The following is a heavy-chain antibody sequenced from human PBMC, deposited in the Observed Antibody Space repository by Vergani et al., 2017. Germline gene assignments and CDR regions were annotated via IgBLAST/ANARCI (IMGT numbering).Heavy chain of an antibody. V-gene: IGHV3-9*01. CDR2: ISWNSGSI. CDR1: GFTFEEYA. CDR3: AKVSPTTRGGFDY. J-gene: IGHJ4*02. Sequence: EVQLVGSGGGLGKPGRSLRVSCAASGFTFEEYAMHWGRQAPGKGREWVSGISWNSGSIGYADSVKGRFTISRDNAKNSLYLQMNSLRAEDTALYYCAKVSPTTRGGFDYWGQGTLVTVSS. D-gene: IGHD3-16*01.